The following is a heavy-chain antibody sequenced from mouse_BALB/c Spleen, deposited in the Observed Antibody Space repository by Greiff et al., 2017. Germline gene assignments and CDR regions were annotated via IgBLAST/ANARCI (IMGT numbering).Heavy chain of an antibody. Sequence: EVQGVESGGGLVQPGGSLKLSCAASGFTFSSYGMSWVRQTPDKRLELVATINSNGGSTYYPDSVKGRFTISRDNAKNTLYLQMSSLKSEDTAMYYCARVYFDYWGQGTTLTVSS. CDR1: GFTFSSYG. CDR2: INSNGGST. J-gene: IGHJ2*01. CDR3: ARVYFDY. V-gene: IGHV5-6-3*01.